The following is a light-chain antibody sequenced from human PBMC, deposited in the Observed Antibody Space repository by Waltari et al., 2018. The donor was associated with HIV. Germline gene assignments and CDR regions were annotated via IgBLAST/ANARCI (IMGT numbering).Light chain of an antibody. CDR3: ASFTGDNTVI. Sequence: AVTQPASVSGLPGQSTTISCTGDDSDFGLYNFVSCYQQHSGNPPRLILYDVDSRASGFSDRFSGSMSGNTASLTISGLRAEDEGHYYCASFTGDNTVIFGGGTEVTVL. CDR1: DSDFGLYNF. V-gene: IGLV2-14*03. J-gene: IGLJ2*01. CDR2: DVD.